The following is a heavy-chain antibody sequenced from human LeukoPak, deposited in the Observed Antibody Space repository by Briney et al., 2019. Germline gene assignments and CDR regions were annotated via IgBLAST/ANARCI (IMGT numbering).Heavy chain of an antibody. CDR3: ARGDGY. CDR1: GFTFSSYS. V-gene: IGHV3-48*01. J-gene: IGHJ4*02. Sequence: PGGSLRLSCAASGFTFSSYSMNWARHAPGKGLEWVSYISPGNSTKYYADSVKGRFTISRDNAKNSLYLQMNSLRAEDTAVYYCARGDGYWGQGTLVTVSS. CDR2: ISPGNSTK.